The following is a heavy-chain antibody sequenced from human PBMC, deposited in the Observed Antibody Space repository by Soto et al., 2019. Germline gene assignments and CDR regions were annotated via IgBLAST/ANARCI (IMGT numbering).Heavy chain of an antibody. CDR2: FNPNSGGA. CDR3: AKVRDTMARAVMGADY. J-gene: IGHJ4*02. D-gene: IGHD3-16*01. Sequence: QVQLVQSGAEVKKPGASVKVSCTASGYRFTAFYLHWVRQAPGQGLEWMGWFNPNSGGAKYAEKFHDRVTMTRDTSLNTAYMELNGLTPDDTAVYYCAKVRDTMARAVMGADYWGQGTLVTVSS. CDR1: GYRFTAFY. V-gene: IGHV1-2*02.